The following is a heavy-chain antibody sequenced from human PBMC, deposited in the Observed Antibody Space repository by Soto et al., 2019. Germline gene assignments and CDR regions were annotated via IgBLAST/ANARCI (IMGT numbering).Heavy chain of an antibody. CDR3: AREDYDILTGSFDY. CDR2: ISYDGSNK. Sequence: PAGSLRLSCAASGFTFSSYAVHWVRQAPGKGLEWVAVISYDGSNKYYADSVKGRFTISRDNYKNTLYLQMNSLRAEDTAVYYCAREDYDILTGSFDYGGQGTLVTVSS. CDR1: GFTFSSYA. J-gene: IGHJ4*02. V-gene: IGHV3-30-3*01. D-gene: IGHD3-9*01.